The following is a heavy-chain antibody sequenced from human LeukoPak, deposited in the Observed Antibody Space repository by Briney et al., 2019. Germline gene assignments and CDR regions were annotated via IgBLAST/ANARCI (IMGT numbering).Heavy chain of an antibody. J-gene: IGHJ4*02. V-gene: IGHV1-18*01. D-gene: IGHD3-9*01. Sequence: ASVKVSCKASGYTFTSYGISWVRQATGQGQEWMGWISGYNGNTNYAQKLQGRVTMTTDTSTSTAYMELRSLRSDDTAVYYCAREGSGYDILTGYYREGNFDYWDQGTLVTVSS. CDR1: GYTFTSYG. CDR2: ISGYNGNT. CDR3: AREGSGYDILTGYYREGNFDY.